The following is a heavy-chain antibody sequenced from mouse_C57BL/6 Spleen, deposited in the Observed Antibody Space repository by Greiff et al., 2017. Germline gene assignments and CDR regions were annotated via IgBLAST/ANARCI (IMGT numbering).Heavy chain of an antibody. V-gene: IGHV5-12*01. CDR2: ISNGGGST. J-gene: IGHJ1*03. CDR1: GFTFSDYY. Sequence: EVKLVESGGGLVQPGGSLKLSCAASGFTFSDYYMYWVRQTPEKRLEWVAYISNGGGSTYYPDTVKGRFTISRDNAKNTLYLQMSRLKSEDTAMYYCARHGAVVAHWYFDVWGTGTTVTVSS. CDR3: ARHGAVVAHWYFDV. D-gene: IGHD1-1*01.